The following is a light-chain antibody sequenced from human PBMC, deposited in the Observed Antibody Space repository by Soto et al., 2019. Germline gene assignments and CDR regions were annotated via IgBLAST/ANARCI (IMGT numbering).Light chain of an antibody. CDR1: QSVRSNY. CDR2: NSS. V-gene: IGKV3-20*01. Sequence: EIVLTQSPGTLSLSTGERATLSCRASQSVRSNYFAWYQHKPGQAPRLLIYNSSTRATFIPDRFSGSGSGTNFTLTIIRLEHEDFALYYSQQYRDQPQTSGQRTPVEIK. CDR3: QQYRDQPQT. J-gene: IGKJ1*01.